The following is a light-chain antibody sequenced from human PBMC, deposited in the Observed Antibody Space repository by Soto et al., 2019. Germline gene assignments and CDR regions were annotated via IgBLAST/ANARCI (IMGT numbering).Light chain of an antibody. J-gene: IGLJ1*01. CDR1: SSDVGSYNL. V-gene: IGLV2-23*01. CDR3: CSYAGSNTFV. CDR2: EGS. Sequence: QSVLTQPASVSGSPGQSITTSCTGTSSDVGSYNLVSWYQHHPGKAPKLMIYEGSKRPSGVSNRFSGSKSGNTASLTISGLQAEDEADYFCCSYAGSNTFVFGTGTKV.